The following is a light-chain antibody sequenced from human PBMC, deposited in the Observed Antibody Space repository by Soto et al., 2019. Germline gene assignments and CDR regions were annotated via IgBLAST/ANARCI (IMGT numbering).Light chain of an antibody. J-gene: IGKJ3*01. CDR1: QGIRNY. CDR3: QKYNSAPLL. CDR2: AAS. V-gene: IGKV1-27*01. Sequence: DIQMTQSPSSLSASVGDRVTITCRASQGIRNYLAWYQQKPGTVPKLLIYAASTLQSGVPSRFSGSGSGTDFTLPISSLQPEDVGSYYCQKYNSAPLLFGPGTKVEIK.